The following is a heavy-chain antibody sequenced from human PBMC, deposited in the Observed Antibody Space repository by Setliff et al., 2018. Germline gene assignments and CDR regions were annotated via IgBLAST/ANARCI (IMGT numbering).Heavy chain of an antibody. CDR3: ASYERYCYGGSCYYFDY. Sequence: SVKVSCKASGGTFNNYLISWVRQAPGQGLEWMGGIIPIFGTTRYTQKFQGRLTFFMDESTNTAYMELSSLRSEDTAVYYCASYERYCYGGSCYYFDYWGQGTLVTVSS. V-gene: IGHV1-69*05. J-gene: IGHJ4*02. D-gene: IGHD2-15*01. CDR1: GGTFNNYL. CDR2: IIPIFGTT.